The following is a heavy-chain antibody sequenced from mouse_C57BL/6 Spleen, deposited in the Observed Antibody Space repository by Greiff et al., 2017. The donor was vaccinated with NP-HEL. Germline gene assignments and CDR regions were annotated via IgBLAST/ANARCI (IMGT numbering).Heavy chain of an antibody. J-gene: IGHJ4*01. CDR3: ARTTVVATGWDY. CDR2: IHPNSGST. V-gene: IGHV1-64*01. CDR1: GYTFTSYW. Sequence: VQLQQPGAELVKPGASVKLSCKASGYTFTSYWMHWVKQRPGQGLEWIGMIHPNSGSTNYNEKFKSKATLTVDKSSSTAYMQLSSLTSEDSAVYYCARTTVVATGWDYWGQGTSVTVSS. D-gene: IGHD1-1*01.